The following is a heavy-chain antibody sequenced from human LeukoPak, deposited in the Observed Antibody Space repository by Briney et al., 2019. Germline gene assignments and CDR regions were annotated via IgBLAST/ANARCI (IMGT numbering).Heavy chain of an antibody. J-gene: IGHJ3*02. D-gene: IGHD3-22*01. CDR3: ARDYYYDSSGYYGDAFDI. CDR2: IYYSGST. Sequence: SETLSLTCTVSGGSISSYYWSWIWQPPGKGLEWIGYIYYSGSTNYNPSLKSRVTISVDTSKNQFSLKLSSVTAADTAVYYCARDYYYDSSGYYGDAFDIWGQGTMVTVFS. CDR1: GGSISSYY. V-gene: IGHV4-59*01.